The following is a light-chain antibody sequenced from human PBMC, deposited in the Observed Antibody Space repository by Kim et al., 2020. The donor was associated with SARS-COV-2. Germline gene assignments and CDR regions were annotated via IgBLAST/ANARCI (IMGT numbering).Light chain of an antibody. V-gene: IGKV3-20*01. J-gene: IGKJ1*01. CDR3: QQYGSSPRT. Sequence: PGERATLSCRASQSVSSDYLAWYQQKPGQAPRLLIYGASSRATGIPDRFSGSGSGTDFTLTISRLEPEDFVVYYCQQYGSSPRTFGQGTKVDIK. CDR1: QSVSSDY. CDR2: GAS.